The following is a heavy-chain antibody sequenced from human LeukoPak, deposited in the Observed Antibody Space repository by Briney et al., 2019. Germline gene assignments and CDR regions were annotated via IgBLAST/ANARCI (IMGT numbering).Heavy chain of an antibody. J-gene: IGHJ4*02. V-gene: IGHV1-2*02. CDR3: ARDGEYYYGAGSYVY. CDR1: GYTFTRYY. CDR2: INPYSGGT. D-gene: IGHD3-10*01. Sequence: ASVKVSCKASGYTFTRYYMLWVRQAPGQGLEWMGWINPYSGGTNYAPKFQGRVTMTRDTSISTAYMELSRLRSDDTAVYYCARDGEYYYGAGSYVYWGQGNLVSVSS.